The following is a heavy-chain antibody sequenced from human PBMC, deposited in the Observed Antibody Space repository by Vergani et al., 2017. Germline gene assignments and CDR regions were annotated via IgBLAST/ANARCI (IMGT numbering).Heavy chain of an antibody. CDR1: GFTFSSYG. V-gene: IGHV3-30*02. CDR2: IRYDGSNK. J-gene: IGHJ4*02. CDR3: AKDPDSGSGSYRPYDY. D-gene: IGHD3-10*01. Sequence: QVQLVESGGGVVQPGGSLRLSCAASGFTFSSYGMHWVRQAPGKGLEWVAFIRYDGSNKYYTDSVKGRFTISRDNSKNTLYLQMNILRAEDTAVYYCAKDPDSGSGSYRPYDYWGQGTLVTVSS.